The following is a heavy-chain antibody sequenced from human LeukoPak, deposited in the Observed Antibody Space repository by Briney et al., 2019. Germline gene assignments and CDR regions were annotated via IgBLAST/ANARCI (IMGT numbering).Heavy chain of an antibody. V-gene: IGHV4-39*01. CDR2: IYYSGST. D-gene: IGHD5-18*01. CDR3: ARVDTATLDY. CDR1: GGSISSSSYY. J-gene: IGHJ4*02. Sequence: ASETLSLTCTVSGGSISSSSYYWGWIRQPPGKGLEWIGSIYYSGSTYYNPSLKSRVTISVDTSKNQFSLKLSSVTAADTAVYYCARVDTATLDYWGQGTLVTVSS.